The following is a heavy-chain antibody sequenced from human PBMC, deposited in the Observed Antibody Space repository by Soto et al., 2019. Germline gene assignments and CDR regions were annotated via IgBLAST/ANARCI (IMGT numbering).Heavy chain of an antibody. D-gene: IGHD4-4*01. V-gene: IGHV3-7*01. Sequence: EVQLVDSGGGLVQPGGSLRLSCVACGFSFSTDWMSWARQAPGKGLEWEANIKPDGSEKHYVDSVTGRFTISSDNAKNTLYMQMNSRIADDAVVYYCAKGGHSDVWSNGTTVAVAS. J-gene: IGHJ6*04. CDR2: IKPDGSEK. CDR1: GFSFSTDW. CDR3: AKGGHSDV.